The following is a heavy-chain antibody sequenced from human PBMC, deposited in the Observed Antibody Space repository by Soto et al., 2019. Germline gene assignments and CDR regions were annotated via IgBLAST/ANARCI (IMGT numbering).Heavy chain of an antibody. V-gene: IGHV3-23*01. D-gene: IGHD6-13*01. Sequence: GSLRLSCAASGFTFSSYAMSWVRQAPGKGLEWVSAISGSGGSTYYADSVKGRFTISRDNSKNTLYLQMNSLRAEDTAVYYCAKGHSSSWYVLHYYFDYWGQGTLVTVSS. CDR2: ISGSGGST. CDR3: AKGHSSSWYVLHYYFDY. J-gene: IGHJ4*02. CDR1: GFTFSSYA.